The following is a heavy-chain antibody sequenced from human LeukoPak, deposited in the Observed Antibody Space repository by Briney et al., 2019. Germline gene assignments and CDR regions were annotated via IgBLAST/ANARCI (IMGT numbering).Heavy chain of an antibody. CDR3: ARAGSSSWYRGEYFDY. CDR1: GGSISGYY. V-gene: IGHV4-34*01. CDR2: INHSGST. D-gene: IGHD6-13*01. Sequence: PSETLSLTCTVSGGSISGYYWSWIRQPPGKGLEWIGEINHSGSTNYNPSLKSRVTISVDTSKNQFSLKLSSVTAADTAVYYCARAGSSSWYRGEYFDYWGQGTLVTVSS. J-gene: IGHJ4*02.